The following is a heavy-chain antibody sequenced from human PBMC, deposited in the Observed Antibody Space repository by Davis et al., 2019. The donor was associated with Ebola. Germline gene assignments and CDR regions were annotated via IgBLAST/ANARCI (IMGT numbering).Heavy chain of an antibody. D-gene: IGHD6-13*01. V-gene: IGHV3-23*01. CDR2: ISDSGGST. J-gene: IGHJ4*02. Sequence: GESLKISCAASGFTFSSYAMSWVRQAPGKGLEWVSTISDSGGSTYYADSVKGRFTISRDNSENTLYLQMNSLKSEDTAVYYCTRTPAAGLWGQGTLVTVSS. CDR1: GFTFSSYA. CDR3: TRTPAAGL.